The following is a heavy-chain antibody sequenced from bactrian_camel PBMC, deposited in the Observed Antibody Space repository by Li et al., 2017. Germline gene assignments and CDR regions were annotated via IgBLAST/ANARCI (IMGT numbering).Heavy chain of an antibody. Sequence: HVQLVESGGGSVQPGGSLRLSCVGSGYTFTDYSMGWVRQAPGKGLDWVAFIDRGDGRAYYKDLVKGRFAITRDDAKNTVYLQMNDLKPEDTAVYYCAR. V-gene: IGHV3S1*01. CDR1: GYTFTDYS. CDR2: IDRGDGRA.